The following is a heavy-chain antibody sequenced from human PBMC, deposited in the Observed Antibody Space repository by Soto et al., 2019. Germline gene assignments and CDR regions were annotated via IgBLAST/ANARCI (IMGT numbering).Heavy chain of an antibody. J-gene: IGHJ6*03. CDR3: TTVGQLPPYYYYYYMDV. V-gene: IGHV3-15*01. CDR2: IKSKTDGGTT. Sequence: GGSLRLSCAASGFTLSNAWMSWVRQAPGKGLEWVGRIKSKTDGGTTDYAAPVKGRFTISRDDSKNTLYLQMNSLKTEDTAVYYCTTVGQLPPYYYYYYMDVWGKGTTVTVSS. CDR1: GFTLSNAW. D-gene: IGHD2-2*01.